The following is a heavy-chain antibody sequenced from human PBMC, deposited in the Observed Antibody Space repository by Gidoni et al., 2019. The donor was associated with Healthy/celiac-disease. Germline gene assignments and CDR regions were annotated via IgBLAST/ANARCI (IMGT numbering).Heavy chain of an antibody. CDR2: ISGSGGST. D-gene: IGHD3-3*01. CDR3: AKDRLGDTYDFWSGYYTGPLGY. J-gene: IGHJ4*02. V-gene: IGHV3-23*01. Sequence: EVQLLESGGGLVQPGGSLRLSCAASGFTFSSYAMSWVRQAPGKGLEWVSAISGSGGSTYYADSVKGRFTISRDNSKNTLYLQMNRLRAEDTAVYYCAKDRLGDTYDFWSGYYTGPLGYWGQGTLVTVSS. CDR1: GFTFSSYA.